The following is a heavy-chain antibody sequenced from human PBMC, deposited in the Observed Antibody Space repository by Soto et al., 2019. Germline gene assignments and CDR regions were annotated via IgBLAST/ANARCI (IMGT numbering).Heavy chain of an antibody. CDR2: IYHSGST. CDR1: GGSISSSNW. V-gene: IGHV4-4*02. J-gene: IGHJ4*02. Sequence: QVQLQESGPGLVKPSGTLSLTCAVSGGSISSSNWWSWVRQPPGKGLEWSGEIYHSGSTNYNPSLKSRVTISVDKSKNQFSLKLSSVTAADTAVYYCARNHDFWSGYSALDYWGQGTLVTVSS. CDR3: ARNHDFWSGYSALDY. D-gene: IGHD3-3*01.